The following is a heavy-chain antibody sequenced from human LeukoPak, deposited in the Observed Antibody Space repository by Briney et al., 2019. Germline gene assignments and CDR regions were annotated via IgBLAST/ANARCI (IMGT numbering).Heavy chain of an antibody. Sequence: ASVKVSYKASGYTFTSYGSSWVRQAPGQGLEWMGWISAYNGNTNYAQKLQGRVTMTTDTSTSTAYMELRSLRSDDTAVYYCARHRPYDFWSGYYGFDYWGQGTLVTVSS. J-gene: IGHJ4*02. CDR1: GYTFTSYG. V-gene: IGHV1-18*01. CDR2: ISAYNGNT. CDR3: ARHRPYDFWSGYYGFDY. D-gene: IGHD3-3*01.